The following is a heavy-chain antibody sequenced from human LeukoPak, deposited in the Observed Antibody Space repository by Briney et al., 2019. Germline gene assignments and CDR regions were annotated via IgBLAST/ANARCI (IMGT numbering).Heavy chain of an antibody. CDR2: IYYSGST. V-gene: IGHV4-59*12. CDR1: GGSISSYY. J-gene: IGHJ4*02. Sequence: SETLSLTCTVSGGSISSYYWSWIRQPPGKGLEWIGYIYYSGSTNYNPSLKSRVTISVDTSKNQFSLKLSSVTAADTAVYYCARDLLWGSYLFLNWGQGTLVTVSS. D-gene: IGHD1-26*01. CDR3: ARDLLWGSYLFLN.